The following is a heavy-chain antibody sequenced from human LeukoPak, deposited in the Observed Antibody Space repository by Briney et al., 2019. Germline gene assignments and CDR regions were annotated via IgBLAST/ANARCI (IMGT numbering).Heavy chain of an antibody. J-gene: IGHJ5*01. V-gene: IGHV4-39*07. Sequence: SSETLSLTCTVSGVSLSRSGFDPACIRQPPGKGLEWNGRIIYSGNSYYNPSLKSRVTISADTSKSHLSLKLGSVAAADTAVYYCARGSPHSTGYSSSWFDAWGKGTPFTVSS. CDR3: ARGSPHSTGYSSSWFDA. CDR2: IIYSGNS. D-gene: IGHD3-22*01. CDR1: GVSLSRSGFD.